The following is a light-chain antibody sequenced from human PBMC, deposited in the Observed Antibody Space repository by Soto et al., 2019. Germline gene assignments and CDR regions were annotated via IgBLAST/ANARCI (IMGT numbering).Light chain of an antibody. CDR2: KAS. V-gene: IGKV1-5*03. CDR3: QQYSNFST. CDR1: QSISSW. J-gene: IGKJ1*01. Sequence: DIQMTQSPSTLSASVGDSVTITCRASQSISSWLAWYQQKPGKAPRLLIYKASSLESGVPSRFSGSVSGTEFTLTISSLQSDDSATYYRQQYSNFSTFCQGPNAEIK.